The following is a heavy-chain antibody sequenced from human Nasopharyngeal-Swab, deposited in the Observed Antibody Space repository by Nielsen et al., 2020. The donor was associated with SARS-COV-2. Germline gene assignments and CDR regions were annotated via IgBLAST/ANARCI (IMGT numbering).Heavy chain of an antibody. CDR3: ARLGYSSSSSLFDY. V-gene: IGHV4-61*02. Sequence: PSETLSLTCTVSGGSISSGSYYWSWIRQPAGKGLEWIGRIYTSGSTNYNPSLKSRVTISVDTSKNQFSLKLSSVTAADTAVYYCARLGYSSSSSLFDYWGQGTLVTVSS. J-gene: IGHJ4*02. CDR2: IYTSGST. D-gene: IGHD6-6*01. CDR1: GGSISSGSYY.